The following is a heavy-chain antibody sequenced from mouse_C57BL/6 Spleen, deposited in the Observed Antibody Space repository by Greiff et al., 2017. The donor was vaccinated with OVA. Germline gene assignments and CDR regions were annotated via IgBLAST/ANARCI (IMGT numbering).Heavy chain of an antibody. CDR1: GFTFSSYA. CDR3: TRESTKDYGSSYWDFDY. D-gene: IGHD1-1*01. J-gene: IGHJ2*01. Sequence: EVKVVESGEGLVKPGGSLKLSCAASGFTFSSYAMSWVRQTPEKRLEWVAYISSGGDYIYYADTVKGRFTISRDNARNTLYLQMSSLKSEDTAMYYCTRESTKDYGSSYWDFDYWGQGTTLTVSS. CDR2: ISSGGDYI. V-gene: IGHV5-9-1*02.